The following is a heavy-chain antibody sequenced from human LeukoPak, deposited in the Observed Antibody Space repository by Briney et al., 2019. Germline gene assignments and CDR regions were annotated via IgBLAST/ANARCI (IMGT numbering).Heavy chain of an antibody. V-gene: IGHV3-7*01. Sequence: GGSLGLSCVASEFSFSTYSMTWVRQAPGKGLEWVANIKQDESEKYYVDSVKGRFTISRDNAKKSLYLQMDSLRGDDTAIYYCARAVLPDESVYRPFDYWGQGTLVTVSS. CDR2: IKQDESEK. CDR3: ARAVLPDESVYRPFDY. J-gene: IGHJ4*02. CDR1: EFSFSTYS. D-gene: IGHD5/OR15-5a*01.